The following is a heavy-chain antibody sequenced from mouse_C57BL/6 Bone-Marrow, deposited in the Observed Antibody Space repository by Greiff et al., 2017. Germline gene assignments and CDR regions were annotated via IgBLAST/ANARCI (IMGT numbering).Heavy chain of an antibody. Sequence: EVQVVESGGGLVQSGRSLRLSCATSGFTFSDFYMEWVRQAPGKGLEWIAASRNKANDYTTEYSASVKGRFIVSRDTSQSILYLQMNALRAEDTAIYYCARDAGDYDRMDYWGQGTSVTVSS. V-gene: IGHV7-1*01. J-gene: IGHJ4*01. CDR3: ARDAGDYDRMDY. CDR1: GFTFSDFY. CDR2: SRNKANDYTT. D-gene: IGHD2-4*01.